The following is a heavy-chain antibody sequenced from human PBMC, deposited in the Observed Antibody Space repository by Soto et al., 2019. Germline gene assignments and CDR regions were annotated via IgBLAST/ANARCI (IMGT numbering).Heavy chain of an antibody. CDR3: TSPQTGTNAFDI. CDR1: GFTFSGSA. CDR2: IRSKANSYAT. Sequence: GESLKISCAASGFTFSGSAMHWVRQASGKGLEWVGRIRSKANSYATAYAASVKGRFTISRDDSKNTAYLQMNSLKTEDTAVYYCTSPQTGTNAFDIWGQGTMVTVSS. J-gene: IGHJ3*02. D-gene: IGHD1-7*01. V-gene: IGHV3-73*01.